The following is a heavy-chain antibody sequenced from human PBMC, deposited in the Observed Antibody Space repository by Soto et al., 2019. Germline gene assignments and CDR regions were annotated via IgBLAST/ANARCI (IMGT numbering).Heavy chain of an antibody. CDR1: GFTFSSFE. V-gene: IGHV3-48*03. CDR2: IPSSGGTI. D-gene: IGHD2-8*01. CDR3: ARDRDAYCSNGVCSGPYFDY. Sequence: GGSLRLSCAASGFTFSSFEMNWVRQAPGKGPEWVSYIPSSGGTIYYADSVKGRFTTSRDNAKNSLFLQMNSLRADDTAIYYCARDRDAYCSNGVCSGPYFDYWGRGTLVTVSS. J-gene: IGHJ4*02.